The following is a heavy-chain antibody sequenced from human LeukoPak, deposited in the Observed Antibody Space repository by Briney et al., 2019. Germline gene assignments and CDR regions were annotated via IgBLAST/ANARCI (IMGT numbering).Heavy chain of an antibody. D-gene: IGHD2-15*01. J-gene: IGHJ3*02. Sequence: ASVKVSCTASGYTLTTYAINWVRQAPGQGLEYMGWIRTNTGSPTYAQGFTGRFVFSLDTSVNTAYLQISSLKAEDTAVYYCAKDLDSAAFDIWGQGTMVTVSS. V-gene: IGHV7-4-1*02. CDR3: AKDLDSAAFDI. CDR1: GYTLTTYA. CDR2: IRTNTGSP.